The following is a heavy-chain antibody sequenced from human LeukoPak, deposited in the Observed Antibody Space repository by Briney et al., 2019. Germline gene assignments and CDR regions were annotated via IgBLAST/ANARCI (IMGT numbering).Heavy chain of an antibody. CDR1: GYTFSSHG. J-gene: IGHJ5*02. CDR3: TRDTGYPNWFDP. D-gene: IGHD3-9*01. V-gene: IGHV1-18*01. CDR2: ISAYNGNT. Sequence: GASVKVSCKASGYTFSSHGISWVRQAPGQGLEWAGWISAYNGNTDYAQRFQGRVTVTTGTSTSTAYLHLRSLRSDDTAVYYCTRDTGYPNWFDPWGQGTLVTVSS.